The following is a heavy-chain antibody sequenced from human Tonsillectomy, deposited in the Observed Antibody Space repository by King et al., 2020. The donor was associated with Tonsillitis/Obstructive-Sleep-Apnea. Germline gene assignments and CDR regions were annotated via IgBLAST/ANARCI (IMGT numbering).Heavy chain of an antibody. D-gene: IGHD6-13*01. CDR1: GGSFSGYY. J-gene: IGHJ4*02. V-gene: IGHV4-34*01. Sequence: VQLQQWGAGLLKPSETLSLTCAVSGGSFSGYYWSWIRQPPGKGLEWIGEINHSGSTNYNPSLKSRVTISVDTSKNQFSLKLSSVTAADTAVYYCATKGRVYSSSWYRYWGQGTLVTVSS. CDR3: ATKGRVYSSSWYRY. CDR2: INHSGST.